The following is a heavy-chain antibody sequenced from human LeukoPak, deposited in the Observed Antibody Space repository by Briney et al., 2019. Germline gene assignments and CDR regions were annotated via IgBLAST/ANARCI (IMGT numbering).Heavy chain of an antibody. D-gene: IGHD3-10*02. CDR1: GFTFSSYW. CDR3: AELGITMIGGV. V-gene: IGHV3-48*04. CDR2: ISSSGSTI. Sequence: PGGSLRLSCAASGFTFSSYWMNWVRQAPGKGLEWVSYISSSGSTIYYADSVTGRFTISRDNAKNSLYLQMNSLRAEDTAVYYCAELGITMIGGVWGKGTTVTISS. J-gene: IGHJ6*04.